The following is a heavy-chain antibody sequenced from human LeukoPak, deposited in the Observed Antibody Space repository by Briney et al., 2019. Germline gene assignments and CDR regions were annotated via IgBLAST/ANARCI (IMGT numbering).Heavy chain of an antibody. Sequence: SETLSLTCAVYGGSFSGYYWSWIRQPPGKGLEWIGEINHSGSTNYNPSLKSRVTISVDTSKNQFSLKLSSVTAADTAVYYCARHVWGWKTTVVTNWFDPWGQGTLVTVSS. J-gene: IGHJ5*02. V-gene: IGHV4-34*01. CDR2: INHSGST. D-gene: IGHD4-23*01. CDR1: GGSFSGYY. CDR3: ARHVWGWKTTVVTNWFDP.